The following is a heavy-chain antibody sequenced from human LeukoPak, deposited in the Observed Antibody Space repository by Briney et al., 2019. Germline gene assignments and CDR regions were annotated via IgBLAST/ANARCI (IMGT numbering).Heavy chain of an antibody. D-gene: IGHD3-22*01. CDR1: GGSISSGGYY. CDR3: ASYPRYYYDSSGYPYYFDY. Sequence: SETLSLTCTVSGGSISSGGYYWSWIRQPPGKGLEWIGYIYHSGSTYYNPSLKSRVTISVDTSKNQFSLKLSSVTAADTAVYYCASYPRYYYDSSGYPYYFDYWGQGTLVTVSS. V-gene: IGHV4-30-2*02. CDR2: IYHSGST. J-gene: IGHJ4*02.